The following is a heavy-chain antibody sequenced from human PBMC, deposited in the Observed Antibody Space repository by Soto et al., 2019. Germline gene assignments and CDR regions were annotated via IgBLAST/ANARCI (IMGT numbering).Heavy chain of an antibody. CDR3: AREKYSCSQYFHH. V-gene: IGHV4-61*01. CDR1: GGSVSCGSYY. D-gene: IGHD6-6*01. Sequence: QVQLQESGPGLVKPSETLSLTCTVSGGSVSCGSYYWSWIRQPPGKGLEWIGYIYYSGSTNYNPSLNSLVTISVDTSNSQFSLKLSSVTAADTAVYYCAREKYSCSQYFHHWCQGTLVTVSS. J-gene: IGHJ1*01. CDR2: IYYSGST.